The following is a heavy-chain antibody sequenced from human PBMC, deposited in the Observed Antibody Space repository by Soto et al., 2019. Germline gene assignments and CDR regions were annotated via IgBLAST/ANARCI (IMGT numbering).Heavy chain of an antibody. J-gene: IGHJ6*02. CDR3: ARGWSIVVVVTSVGSGGMDV. V-gene: IGHV3-64*04. D-gene: IGHD2-15*01. Sequence: GGSLRLSCSASGFTFSSYAMHWVRQAPGKGLEYVSAISSNGSTIYYADSVMGRFTISRDNAKNSLYLQMNSLRADDTAVYYCARGWSIVVVVTSVGSGGMDVWGQGTTVTVSS. CDR2: ISSNGSTI. CDR1: GFTFSSYA.